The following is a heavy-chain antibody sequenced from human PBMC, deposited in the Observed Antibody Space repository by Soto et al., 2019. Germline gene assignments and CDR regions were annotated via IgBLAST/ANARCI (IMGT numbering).Heavy chain of an antibody. CDR1: GFTFGTTD. D-gene: IGHD3-10*01. CDR3: VKNSGWFNT. V-gene: IGHV3-23*01. J-gene: IGHJ5*02. Sequence: PGGSLRLSCAASGFTFGTTDMSWVRQAPGEGLEWVSTIDVSGGITYYADSVKGRFTISRDNSRNTVYLQMNSLRGDDTALYYCVKNSGWFNTWGQGALVTVSS. CDR2: IDVSGGIT.